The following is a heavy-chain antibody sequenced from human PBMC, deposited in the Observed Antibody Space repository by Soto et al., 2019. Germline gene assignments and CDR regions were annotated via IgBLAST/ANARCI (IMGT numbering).Heavy chain of an antibody. CDR1: GGSISTGDYY. D-gene: IGHD6-13*01. J-gene: IGHJ5*02. CDR2: IYYRLST. CDR3: AREVAAAGINWFDP. V-gene: IGHV4-30-4*01. Sequence: PSESLSLTCNVPGGSISTGDYYWSGNRQPSGKGLECVGYIYYRLSTYYNPSLKSRVTISVDTCKKQVSLKLSSVTAADTAVYYCAREVAAAGINWFDPWGQGTLVRVSS.